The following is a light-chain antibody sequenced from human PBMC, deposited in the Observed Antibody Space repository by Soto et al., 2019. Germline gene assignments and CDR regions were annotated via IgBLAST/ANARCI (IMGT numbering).Light chain of an antibody. V-gene: IGKV3-15*01. CDR2: DSS. CDR1: QTIGNS. CDR3: QVYNDWPRLT. J-gene: IGKJ4*01. Sequence: IVLTQSPAIVSVSPGARATLSCRASQTIGNSLAWYQQIPGQSPRLLIFDSSTRATGIPARFSGSGSGTEFTLFINSLQSEDFAVYYCQVYNDWPRLTFGGGTLVEIK.